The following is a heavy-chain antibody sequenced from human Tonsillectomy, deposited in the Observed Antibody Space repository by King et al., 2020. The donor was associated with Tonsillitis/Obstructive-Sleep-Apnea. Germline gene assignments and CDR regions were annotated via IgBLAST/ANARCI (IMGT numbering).Heavy chain of an antibody. Sequence: VQLVESGGGLVQPGGSLRLSCAAFGFTFSDHYMDWVRQAPGKGLEWVGRTGNRANSYTTEYAASVKGRFTTSRDDSKNSLFLQMNSLKTEDTAVYYCAKELNKTNYYFDYMDVWGKGTTVTVSS. CDR2: TGNRANSYTT. CDR3: AKELNKTNYYFDYMDV. D-gene: IGHD1-1*01. V-gene: IGHV3-72*01. CDR1: GFTFSDHY. J-gene: IGHJ6*03.